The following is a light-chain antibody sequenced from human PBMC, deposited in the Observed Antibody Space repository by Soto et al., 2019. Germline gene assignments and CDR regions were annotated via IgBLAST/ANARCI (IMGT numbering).Light chain of an antibody. J-gene: IGKJ5*01. CDR1: QSIRSGR. Sequence: IVLTQSPDTLSLSPGERATLSCRASQSIRSGRLAWYQQKPGQAPRLVIFDTSYRASGVPVRFSGSGSGTDFTLTITRLEPEDFAVYYCQGYDAPPPITFGLGTRL. CDR2: DTS. V-gene: IGKV3-20*01. CDR3: QGYDAPPPIT.